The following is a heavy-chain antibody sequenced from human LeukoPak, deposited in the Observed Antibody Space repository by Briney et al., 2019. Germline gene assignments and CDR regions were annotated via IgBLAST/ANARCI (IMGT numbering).Heavy chain of an antibody. CDR2: IRGKAYGGTT. CDR3: TRDSSYYYDSSGYYDY. CDR1: GFTFGDYA. Sequence: GGSLRLSCTASGFTFGDYAMSWFRQAPGKGLEWVGFIRGKAYGGTTEYAASVKGRFTISRDDSKSIAYLQMNSLKTEDTAVYYCTRDSSYYYDSSGYYDYWGQGTLVTVSS. J-gene: IGHJ4*02. D-gene: IGHD3-22*01. V-gene: IGHV3-49*03.